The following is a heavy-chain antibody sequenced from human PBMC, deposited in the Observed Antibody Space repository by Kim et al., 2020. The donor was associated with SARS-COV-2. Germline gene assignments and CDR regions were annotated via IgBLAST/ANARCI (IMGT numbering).Heavy chain of an antibody. CDR3: ARMAPHHGIAAAGTPNYLTRGDY. J-gene: IGHJ4*02. CDR1: GGTFSSYA. V-gene: IGHV1-69*04. D-gene: IGHD6-13*01. Sequence: SVKVSCKASGGTFSSYAISWVRQAPGQGLEWMGRIIPILGIANYAQKFQGRVTITADKSTSTAYMELSSLRSEDTAVYYCARMAPHHGIAAAGTPNYLTRGDYWGQGTLVTVSS. CDR2: IIPILGIA.